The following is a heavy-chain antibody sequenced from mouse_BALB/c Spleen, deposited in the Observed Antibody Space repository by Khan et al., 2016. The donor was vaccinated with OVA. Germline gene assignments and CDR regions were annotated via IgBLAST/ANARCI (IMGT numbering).Heavy chain of an antibody. D-gene: IGHD2-3*01. CDR1: GFTFTDYA. CDR2: ISTYSGNT. Sequence: QVQLQQSGPELVRPGVSVKISCKGSGFTFTDYAMHWVKQSHAKSLEWIGLISTYSGNTNYNQKFKGKATMTVDKSSSTAYMELARLTSEDSAIYSCASTAYDGYYDYWGQGTTLTVSS. CDR3: ASTAYDGYYDY. J-gene: IGHJ2*01. V-gene: IGHV1S137*01.